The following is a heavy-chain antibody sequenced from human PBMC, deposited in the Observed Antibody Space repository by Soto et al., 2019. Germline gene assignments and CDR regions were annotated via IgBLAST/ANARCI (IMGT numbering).Heavy chain of an antibody. CDR2: IYYSGST. D-gene: IGHD1-20*01. CDR1: GGSISSGGYY. CDR3: ESLNYNWNYDY. Sequence: TVSGGSISSGGYYWSWIRQHPGKGLEWIGYIYYSGSTYYSPSLKSRVTISVDTSKNQFSLKLSSVTAAGTAVYYCESLNYNWNYDYWGQGTLVTVSS. J-gene: IGHJ4*02. V-gene: IGHV4-31*03.